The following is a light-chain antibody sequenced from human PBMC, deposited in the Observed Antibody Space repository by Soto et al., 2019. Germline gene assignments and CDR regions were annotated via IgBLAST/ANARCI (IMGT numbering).Light chain of an antibody. CDR2: TLS. J-gene: IGKJ1*01. Sequence: DIVMTQTPLSLPVTPGEPASISCRSSQSLLDSDDGNTYLDWYLQKPGQSPQLLIYTLSYRASEVPDRISGSGSGTDFTLKISRVEAEDVGVYYCMQRIESPWTFGPGTKVDIK. V-gene: IGKV2-40*01. CDR3: MQRIESPWT. CDR1: QSLLDSDDGNTY.